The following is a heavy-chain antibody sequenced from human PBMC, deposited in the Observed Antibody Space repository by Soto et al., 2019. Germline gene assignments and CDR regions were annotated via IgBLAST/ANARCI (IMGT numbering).Heavy chain of an antibody. D-gene: IGHD3-10*01. CDR3: AVGFKLDYYSLDV. Sequence: QVQLVQSGAEVRKPGSSVKVSCRSSGGIFTASAISWVRQAPGQGPEWMGGVIPMFGTANYPQRFQGRVTINTEESTNTVYMQLSSLRSEDTAVYFCAVGFKLDYYSLDVWGQGTTVTVSS. CDR2: VIPMFGTA. CDR1: GGIFTASA. J-gene: IGHJ6*02. V-gene: IGHV1-69*01.